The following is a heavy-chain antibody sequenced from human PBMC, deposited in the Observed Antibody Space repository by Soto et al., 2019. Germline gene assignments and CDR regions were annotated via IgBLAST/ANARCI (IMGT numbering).Heavy chain of an antibody. Sequence: PGGSLRLSCAASGFTFSSYWMSWVRQAPGKGLEWVANIKQDGSEKYYVDSVKGRFTISRDNAKNSLYLQMNSLRAEDTAVYYCARDLGVAAPRMDVWGQGTTVTVS. J-gene: IGHJ6*02. CDR1: GFTFSSYW. D-gene: IGHD6-6*01. V-gene: IGHV3-7*01. CDR2: IKQDGSEK. CDR3: ARDLGVAAPRMDV.